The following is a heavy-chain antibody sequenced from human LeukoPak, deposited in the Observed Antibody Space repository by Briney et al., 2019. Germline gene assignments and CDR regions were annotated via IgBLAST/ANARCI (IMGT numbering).Heavy chain of an antibody. J-gene: IGHJ4*02. CDR2: FDPEDGET. CDR1: GYTLTELS. CDR3: ATTTLTGYYKNPFDY. D-gene: IGHD3-9*01. V-gene: IGHV1-24*01. Sequence: ASVKVSCKVSGYTLTELSMHWVRQAPGKGLEWMGGFDPEDGETIYAQKFQGRVTMTEDTSTDTAYMELSSLKSEDTAVYYRATTTLTGYYKNPFDYWGQGTLDTVSS.